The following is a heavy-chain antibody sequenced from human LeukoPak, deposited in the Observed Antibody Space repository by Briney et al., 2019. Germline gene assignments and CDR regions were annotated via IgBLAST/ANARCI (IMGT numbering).Heavy chain of an antibody. Sequence: SETLSLTCTVSGDSIGCSNCYWGWVRQPPGTGLEWIGSIYYSGDTHYNPSLKSRVTISVDPSKNQFSLKLSSVTSADTAVYYCARRYSGRYYNDWGQGTLVTVSS. CDR1: GDSIGCSNCY. D-gene: IGHD1-26*01. CDR3: ARRYSGRYYND. CDR2: IYYSGDT. V-gene: IGHV4-39*01. J-gene: IGHJ4*02.